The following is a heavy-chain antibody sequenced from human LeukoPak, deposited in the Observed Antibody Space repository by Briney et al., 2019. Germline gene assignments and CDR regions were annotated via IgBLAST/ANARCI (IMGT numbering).Heavy chain of an antibody. V-gene: IGHV1-8*01. Sequence: GASAKVSCKASGYTFTSYDINWVRQATGQGLEWMGWMNPNSGNTGYAQKFQGRVTMTRNTSISTAYMELSSLRSEDTAVYYCARRGITMVRGARHWFDPWGQGTLVTVSS. CDR2: MNPNSGNT. CDR1: GYTFTSYD. J-gene: IGHJ5*02. D-gene: IGHD3-10*01. CDR3: ARRGITMVRGARHWFDP.